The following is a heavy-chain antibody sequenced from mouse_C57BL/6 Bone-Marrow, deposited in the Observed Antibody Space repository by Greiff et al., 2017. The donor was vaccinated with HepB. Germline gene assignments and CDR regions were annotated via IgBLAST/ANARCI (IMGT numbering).Heavy chain of an antibody. CDR1: GYAFSSSW. Sequence: QVQLKESGPELVKPGASVKISCKASGYAFSSSWMNWVKQMPGKGLEWIGRIYPGDGDTNYNGKFKGKATLTADKSSSTAYMQLSSLTSEDSAVYFCARQSTMRYFDVWGTGTTVTVSS. D-gene: IGHD2-4*01. CDR3: ARQSTMRYFDV. CDR2: IYPGDGDT. J-gene: IGHJ1*03. V-gene: IGHV1-82*01.